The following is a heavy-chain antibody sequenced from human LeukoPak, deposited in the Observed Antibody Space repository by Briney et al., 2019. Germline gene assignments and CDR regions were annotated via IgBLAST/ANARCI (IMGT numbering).Heavy chain of an antibody. V-gene: IGHV3-30*02. CDR3: ARGKQRWDDY. D-gene: IGHD6-25*01. CDR2: IRYDGSNK. Sequence: PGGSLRLSCAASGFTFSSYGMHWVRQAPGKGLEWVAFIRYDGSNKYYADSVKGRFTISRDNSKNTLYLQMNSLRAEDTAVYYCARGKQRWDDYWGQGTLVTVSS. CDR1: GFTFSSYG. J-gene: IGHJ4*02.